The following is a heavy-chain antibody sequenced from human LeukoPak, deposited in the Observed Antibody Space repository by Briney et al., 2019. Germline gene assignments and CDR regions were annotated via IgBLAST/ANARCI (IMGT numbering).Heavy chain of an antibody. CDR2: IKPDNGAT. J-gene: IGHJ2*01. CDR3: ATSNFGL. V-gene: IGHV1-2*02. Sequence: ASVKVSCKASGGTFSSYAISWVRQAPGQGPEWMGWIKPDNGATNSTQKFQGRVTMTRDTSISTAYMELSRLRSDDTAMYYCATSNFGLWGRGTLVTVSS. CDR1: GGTFSSYA.